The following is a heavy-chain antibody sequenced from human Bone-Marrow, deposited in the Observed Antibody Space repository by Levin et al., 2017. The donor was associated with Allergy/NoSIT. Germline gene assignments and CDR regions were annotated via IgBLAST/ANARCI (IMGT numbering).Heavy chain of an antibody. J-gene: IGHJ4*02. Sequence: ASVKVSCKTSGYTFTSFDINWVRQATGQGLEWMGWMYPNSDNAGYAQKFQGRVTMTRSTSISTAYMELSSLRSEDTAIYYCARGELGSGYLFDYWGQGTLVTVSS. CDR1: GYTFTSFD. D-gene: IGHD5-12*01. V-gene: IGHV1-8*01. CDR2: MYPNSDNA. CDR3: ARGELGSGYLFDY.